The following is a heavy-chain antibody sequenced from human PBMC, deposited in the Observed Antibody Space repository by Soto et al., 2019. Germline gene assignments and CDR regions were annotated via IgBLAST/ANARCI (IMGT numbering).Heavy chain of an antibody. J-gene: IGHJ4*02. D-gene: IGHD2-8*01. Sequence: GGSLRLACAASGFSFSDYSMNWVRQAPGKGLEWVAFIDRSGKNTDYRESVKGRFTLSKDKSMKTVYLQMNSLRVEDAAVYYCTKDRVPDGLSSFAYWGQGA. V-gene: IGHV3-23*05. CDR2: IDRSGKNT. CDR1: GFSFSDYS. CDR3: TKDRVPDGLSSFAY.